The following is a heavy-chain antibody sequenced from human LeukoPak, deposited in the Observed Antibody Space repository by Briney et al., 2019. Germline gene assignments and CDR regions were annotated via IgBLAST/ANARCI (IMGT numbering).Heavy chain of an antibody. Sequence: SGPTLVKPXQTLTLTCTFSGFSLSSSGVGVGWIRQPPVKALEWLALIYWNDDKRYSPSLRSRLTITKDTSKNQVVLTMANMDPVDTATYYCAHSNSLYFWSGYSYYFDYWGQGTLVTVSS. CDR1: GFSLSSSGVG. CDR3: AHSNSLYFWSGYSYYFDY. D-gene: IGHD3-3*01. J-gene: IGHJ4*02. V-gene: IGHV2-5*01. CDR2: IYWNDDK.